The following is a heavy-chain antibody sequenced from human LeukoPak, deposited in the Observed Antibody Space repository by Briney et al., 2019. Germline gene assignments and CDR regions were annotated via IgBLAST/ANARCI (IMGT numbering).Heavy chain of an antibody. CDR2: IKSDGSST. D-gene: IGHD6-13*01. Sequence: GRSLRLSCVASGFIFSNYWMYWVRQAPGKGLVCVSRIKSDGSSTIYADSVKGRFTISMDTAKNTLYLQLNSLRAEDTAVYYCARGWYGGSLDSWGQGTLVTVSS. J-gene: IGHJ4*02. CDR3: ARGWYGGSLDS. CDR1: GFIFSNYW. V-gene: IGHV3-74*01.